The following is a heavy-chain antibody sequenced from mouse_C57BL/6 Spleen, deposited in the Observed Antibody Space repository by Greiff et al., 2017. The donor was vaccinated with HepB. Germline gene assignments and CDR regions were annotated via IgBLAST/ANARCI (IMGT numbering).Heavy chain of an antibody. D-gene: IGHD1-1*01. CDR1: GFTFSSYG. V-gene: IGHV5-6*02. CDR2: ISSGGSYT. Sequence: EVKLVESGGDLVKPGGSLKLSCAASGFTFSSYGMSWVRQTPDKRLEWVATISSGGSYTYYPDSVKGRFTISRDNATNTLYLQMSSLTSEDTAMYYCARRGEYYGSSAFDYWGQGTTLTVSS. J-gene: IGHJ2*01. CDR3: ARRGEYYGSSAFDY.